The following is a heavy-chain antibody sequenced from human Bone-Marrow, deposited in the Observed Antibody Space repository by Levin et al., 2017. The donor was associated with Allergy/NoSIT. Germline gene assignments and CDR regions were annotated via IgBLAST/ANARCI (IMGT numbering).Heavy chain of an antibody. CDR2: ISRDGSDK. D-gene: IGHD5-24*01. CDR3: ARRRDGYNTFDY. J-gene: IGHJ4*02. V-gene: IGHV3-30*03. CDR1: GFTFKTYG. Sequence: HSGGSLRLSCVVSGFTFKTYGMHWVRQAPGKGLEWVAFISRDGSDKDYVGSVGGRFTVSRDNSKNTLYLQMNSLRVEDTALYFCARRRDGYNTFDYWGQGTQVTVSS.